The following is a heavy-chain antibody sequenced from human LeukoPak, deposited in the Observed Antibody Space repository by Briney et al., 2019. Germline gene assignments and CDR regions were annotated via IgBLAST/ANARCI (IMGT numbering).Heavy chain of an antibody. CDR3: ARDKRGATAPYFDY. V-gene: IGHV3-53*01. CDR1: GFTVSSNY. Sequence: PGRSLRLSCAASGFTVSSNYMSWVRQAPGKGLEWVSVIYSGGSTYYADSVKGRFTISRDNSKNMLYLQMNSLRAEDTAVYYCARDKRGATAPYFDYWGQGTLVTVSS. D-gene: IGHD1-26*01. CDR2: IYSGGST. J-gene: IGHJ4*02.